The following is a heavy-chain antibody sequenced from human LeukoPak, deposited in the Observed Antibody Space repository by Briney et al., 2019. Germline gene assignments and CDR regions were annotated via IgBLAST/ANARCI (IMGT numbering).Heavy chain of an antibody. CDR1: GFTFSSYW. J-gene: IGHJ4*02. V-gene: IGHV3-7*01. Sequence: GGSLRLSCAASGFTFSSYWMSWVRQAPGKGLEWVADIKQDGSEKYYVDSVKGRFTISRDNAKNSLYVQMNSLRAEDTAVYYCARVHQYYYGPGSYSRMAVFEYWGQGTLVTVSS. CDR2: IKQDGSEK. D-gene: IGHD3-10*01. CDR3: ARVHQYYYGPGSYSRMAVFEY.